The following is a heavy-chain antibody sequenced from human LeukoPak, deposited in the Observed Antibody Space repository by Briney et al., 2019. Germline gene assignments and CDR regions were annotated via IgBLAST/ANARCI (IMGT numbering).Heavy chain of an antibody. V-gene: IGHV3-33*08. D-gene: IGHD3-10*02. CDR1: GFTFSDYY. CDR3: ARVDGPTVFVYYLDF. Sequence: GGSLRLSCAASGFTFSDYYMSWIRQAPGKGLEWVAVIWYDGSNKYYADSVKGRFTISRDNSKNTLYLQMNSLRAEDTAKYYCARVDGPTVFVYYLDFWGQGTLATVSS. J-gene: IGHJ4*02. CDR2: IWYDGSNK.